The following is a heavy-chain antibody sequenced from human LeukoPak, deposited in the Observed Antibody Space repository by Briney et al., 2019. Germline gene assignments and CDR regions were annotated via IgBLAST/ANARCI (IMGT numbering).Heavy chain of an antibody. CDR2: TYYRSKWYS. Sequence: SQTLSLTCAISGDSVSSSTAAWNWIRQSPSRGLEWLGWTYYRSKWYSDFAEYVKSRITIDPDTSKNRFSLQLNSVTPDDTAVYFCARGQTGSGRIFDYWGQGTLVTVSS. D-gene: IGHD2-15*01. V-gene: IGHV6-1*01. CDR3: ARGQTGSGRIFDY. CDR1: GDSVSSSTAA. J-gene: IGHJ4*02.